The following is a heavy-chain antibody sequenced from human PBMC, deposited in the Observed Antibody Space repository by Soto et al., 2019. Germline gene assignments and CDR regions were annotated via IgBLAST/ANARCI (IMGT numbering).Heavy chain of an antibody. V-gene: IGHV3-53*01. CDR2: IYSGESK. CDR3: AKGSATSRPYYFDY. J-gene: IGHJ4*02. CDR1: GFTVSSNY. Sequence: GGSLRLSCAASGFTVSSNYISWVRQAPGKGLEWVSVIYSGESKLYADSVRGRLTTSRDNSRNTLYLQMDSLRAEDTALYYCAKGSATSRPYYFDYWGQGTLVTVSS.